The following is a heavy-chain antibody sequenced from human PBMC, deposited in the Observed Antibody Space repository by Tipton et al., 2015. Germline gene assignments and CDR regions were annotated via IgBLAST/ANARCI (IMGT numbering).Heavy chain of an antibody. V-gene: IGHV4-4*02. CDR2: TYHGGTT. CDR1: GASISSNNW. D-gene: IGHD3-3*01. Sequence: TLSLTCAVSGASISSNNWWSWVRQPPGKGLEWIGETYHGGTTNYNPSLQSRASISVDKSQNQFSLKLTSVTAADTAIYYCTRYVYGVLPAGVYWGQGTLVTVSS. CDR3: TRYVYGVLPAGVY. J-gene: IGHJ4*02.